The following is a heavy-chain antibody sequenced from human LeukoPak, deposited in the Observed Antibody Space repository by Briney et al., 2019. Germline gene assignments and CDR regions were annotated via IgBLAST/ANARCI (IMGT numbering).Heavy chain of an antibody. V-gene: IGHV3-23*01. CDR3: AKVQVGATRNYYYYYYMGV. CDR2: ISGRGGST. J-gene: IGHJ6*03. CDR1: GFTLSSYV. D-gene: IGHD1-26*01. Sequence: GASLTLSCSPCGFTLSSYVMSWVRQAPGKGLEWVSAISGRGGSTYFADSVKGPFTISRDNSKNTLYLQMNSLRAEDTAVYYCAKVQVGATRNYYYYYYMGVWGKGTTVTVSS.